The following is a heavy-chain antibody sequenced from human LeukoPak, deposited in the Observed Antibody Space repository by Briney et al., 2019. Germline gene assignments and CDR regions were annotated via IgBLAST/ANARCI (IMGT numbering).Heavy chain of an antibody. V-gene: IGHV4-4*07. CDR3: ASGYYDSSGYSIFDY. CDR2: IYTSGST. J-gene: IGHJ4*02. D-gene: IGHD3-22*01. Sequence: SETLSLTCTVSGGSISSYYWSWIRQPAGKGLEWIGRIYTSGSTNYNPSLKSRVTMSVDTSKNQFSLKLSSVSAADTAVYYCASGYYDSSGYSIFDYWGQGTLVTVSS. CDR1: GGSISSYY.